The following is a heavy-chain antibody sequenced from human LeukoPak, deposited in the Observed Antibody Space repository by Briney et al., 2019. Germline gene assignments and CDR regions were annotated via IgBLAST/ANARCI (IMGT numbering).Heavy chain of an antibody. V-gene: IGHV1-8*01. CDR1: GYTFTSYD. Sequence: ASVKVSCKASGYTFTSYDINWVRQATGQGLEWMGWMNPNSGNTGYAQKFQGRVTMTRNTSISTAYMELSSLRSEDTAVYYCARVGYSSSWYRTSRYYYMDVWGKGTTVTISS. D-gene: IGHD6-13*01. J-gene: IGHJ6*03. CDR2: MNPNSGNT. CDR3: ARVGYSSSWYRTSRYYYMDV.